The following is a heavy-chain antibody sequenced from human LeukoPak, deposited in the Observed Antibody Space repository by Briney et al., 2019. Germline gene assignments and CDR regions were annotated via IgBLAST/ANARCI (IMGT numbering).Heavy chain of an antibody. CDR2: IYYSGST. Sequence: SETLSLTCTVSGGSISSYYWSWIRQPPGKGLEWIGYIYYSGSTNYNPSLKSRVTISVDTSKNQFSLKLSSVTAADAAVYYCARHPYYYDSSGYSHWYFDLWGRGTLVTVSS. CDR3: ARHPYYYDSSGYSHWYFDL. D-gene: IGHD3-22*01. V-gene: IGHV4-59*08. CDR1: GGSISSYY. J-gene: IGHJ2*01.